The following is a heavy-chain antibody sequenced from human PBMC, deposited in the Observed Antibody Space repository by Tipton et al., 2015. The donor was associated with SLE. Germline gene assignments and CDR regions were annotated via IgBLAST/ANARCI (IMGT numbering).Heavy chain of an antibody. CDR2: LYHSAYT. D-gene: IGHD3-16*01. J-gene: IGHJ5*02. CDR3: ARHGRGFRGLFVCFDP. Sequence: TLSLTCTIYGGSIGSDYWSWIRQPPGRGLEWIGSLYHSAYTYYNPSVESRATISVDRSKNQVSLKLTSMTAADTAVYYCARHGRGFRGLFVCFDPWGQGTLVTVSS. CDR1: GGSIGSDY. V-gene: IGHV4-59*08.